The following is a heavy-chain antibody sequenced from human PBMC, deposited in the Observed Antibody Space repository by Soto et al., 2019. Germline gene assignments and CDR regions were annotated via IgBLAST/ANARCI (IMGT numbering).Heavy chain of an antibody. J-gene: IGHJ6*02. V-gene: IGHV1-46*01. CDR2: INPSGGST. Sequence: ASVKVSCKASGYTFTGYYMHWVRQAPGQGLEWMGIINPSGGSTSYAQKFQGRVTMTRDTSTSTVYMELSSLRSEDTAVYYCARDEVAARPFFHYGMDVWGQGTTVTVSS. CDR3: ARDEVAARPFFHYGMDV. CDR1: GYTFTGYY. D-gene: IGHD6-6*01.